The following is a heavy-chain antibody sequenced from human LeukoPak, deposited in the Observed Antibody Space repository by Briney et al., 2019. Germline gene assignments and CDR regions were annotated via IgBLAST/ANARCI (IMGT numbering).Heavy chain of an antibody. CDR3: AKNMGFGDYWYFDL. D-gene: IGHD4-17*01. CDR2: INPNSGGT. CDR1: GYTFIYYY. V-gene: IGHV1-2*02. Sequence: ASVKVSCKASGYTFIYYYIHWVRQAPGEGLGWMGWINPNSGGTNYAQKFQGSVTMTRDTSISTAYMELTRLNSDDTAVYYCAKNMGFGDYWYFDLWGRGTLVTVSS. J-gene: IGHJ2*01.